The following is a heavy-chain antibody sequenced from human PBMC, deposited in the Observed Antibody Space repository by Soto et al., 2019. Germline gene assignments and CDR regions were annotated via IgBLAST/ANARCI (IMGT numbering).Heavy chain of an antibody. D-gene: IGHD2-15*01. CDR1: GGSISSYY. CDR2: IYYSGST. V-gene: IGHV4-59*01. CDR3: ARESGGAATRYYYYYMDV. J-gene: IGHJ6*03. Sequence: SETLSLTCTVSGGSISSYYWSWIRQPPGKGLEWIGYIYYSGSTNYNPSLKSRVTISVDTSKNQFSLKLSSVTAADTAVYYCARESGGAATRYYYYYMDVWGKGTTVTVSS.